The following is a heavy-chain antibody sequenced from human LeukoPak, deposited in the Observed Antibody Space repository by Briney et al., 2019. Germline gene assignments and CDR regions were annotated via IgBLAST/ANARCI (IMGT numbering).Heavy chain of an antibody. V-gene: IGHV3-21*01. CDR3: ARARVGARPAYFDH. D-gene: IGHD1-26*01. Sequence: GGSLRLSCAASGFTFSSYSMNWVRQAPGKGLEWVSSISSSSYIYYADSVKGRFTISRDNAKNSLYLQTSSLRAEDTAVYYCARARVGARPAYFDHWGQGTLVTVSS. CDR2: ISSSSYI. J-gene: IGHJ4*02. CDR1: GFTFSSYS.